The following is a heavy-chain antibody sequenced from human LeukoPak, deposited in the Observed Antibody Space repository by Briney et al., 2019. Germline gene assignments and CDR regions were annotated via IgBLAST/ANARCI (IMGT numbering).Heavy chain of an antibody. J-gene: IGHJ4*02. D-gene: IGHD2-15*01. V-gene: IGHV3-30-3*01. CDR1: GFTFDDYE. CDR2: ISYDGSNK. Sequence: PGGSLRLSCAASGFTFDDYEMSWVRQAPGKGLEWVAVISYDGSNKYYADSVKGRFTISRDNSKNTLYLQMNSLRAEDTAVYYCARDGGILPYWGQGTLVTVSS. CDR3: ARDGGILPY.